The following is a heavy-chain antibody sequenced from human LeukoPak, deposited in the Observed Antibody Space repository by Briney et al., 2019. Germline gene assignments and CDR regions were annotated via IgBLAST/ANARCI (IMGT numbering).Heavy chain of an antibody. D-gene: IGHD6-19*01. J-gene: IGHJ6*02. CDR1: GFTFDTYA. CDR3: AKDPIAVAGNNYYRMDV. CDR2: MSGSGVSI. Sequence: GGSLRLSCVASGFTFDTYAMSWVRQAPGKGLEWVSAMSGSGVSIYYADSVKGRFSISRDNSKDTLYLQMNSLRAEDTAVFYCAKDPIAVAGNNYYRMDVWGQGTTVTVSS. V-gene: IGHV3-23*01.